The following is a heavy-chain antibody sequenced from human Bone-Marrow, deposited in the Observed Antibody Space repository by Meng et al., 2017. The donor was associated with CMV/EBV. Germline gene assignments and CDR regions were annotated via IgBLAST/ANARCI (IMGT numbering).Heavy chain of an antibody. Sequence: QLQLQESGPGLVKPSXXXXLTXXFXXVSISSSSYYWGWIRQPPGKGLEWIGSIYYSGSTYYNPSLKSRVTISVDTSKNQFSLKLSSVTAADTAVYYCAREVQRTYYYDSSGYYPWGQGTLVTVSS. J-gene: IGHJ5*02. CDR3: AREVQRTYYYDSSGYYP. CDR1: XVSISSSSYY. V-gene: IGHV4-39*07. D-gene: IGHD3-22*01. CDR2: IYYSGST.